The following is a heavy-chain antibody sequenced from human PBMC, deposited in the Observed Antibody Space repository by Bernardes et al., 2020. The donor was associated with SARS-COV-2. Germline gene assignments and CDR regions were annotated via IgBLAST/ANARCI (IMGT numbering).Heavy chain of an antibody. Sequence: GGSLRLSCAASGFTFGDYGMSWVRQAPGKGLEWVSGINCNGGSTGYADSVKGRFTISRDNSKNSLYLQMNSLRAEDTALYHCASAGYYYGMDVWGQGTTVTVSS. CDR3: ASAGYYYGMDV. J-gene: IGHJ6*02. CDR1: GFTFGDYG. CDR2: INCNGGST. V-gene: IGHV3-20*01.